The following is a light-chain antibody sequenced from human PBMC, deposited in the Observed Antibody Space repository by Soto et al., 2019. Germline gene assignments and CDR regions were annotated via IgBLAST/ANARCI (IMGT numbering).Light chain of an antibody. J-gene: IGLJ1*01. CDR2: TDN. CDR1: SSNIGINT. V-gene: IGLV1-44*01. CDR3: AAWDDSLNGLYV. Sequence: QSALTQPPSASGTPGQRVTISCSGSSSNIGINTVNWYQQVPGTAPKLLIYTDNQRPSGAPDRFSGSKSGTSASLAISGLQSEDEADYYCAAWDDSLNGLYVFGTGTKVT.